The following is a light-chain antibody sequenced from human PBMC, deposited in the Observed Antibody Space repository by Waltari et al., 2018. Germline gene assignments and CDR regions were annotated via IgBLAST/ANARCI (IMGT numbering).Light chain of an antibody. J-gene: IGKJ4*01. Sequence: DIQMTQSPSSLSASVGDRVNLTCRASHSISGYLNWYQQKPGKAPKLLIYAASSLQSGVPSRFSGTGSGTDFTLTISSLQPEDFATYYCQQSYSTPLTFGGGTKVEIK. V-gene: IGKV1-39*01. CDR3: QQSYSTPLT. CDR2: AAS. CDR1: HSISGY.